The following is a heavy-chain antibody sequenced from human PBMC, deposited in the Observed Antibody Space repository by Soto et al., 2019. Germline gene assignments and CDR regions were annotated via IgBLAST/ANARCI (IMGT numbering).Heavy chain of an antibody. J-gene: IGHJ3*02. Sequence: QVQLVESGGGVVQPGRSLRLSCAASGFTFSSYGMHWVRQAPGKGLEWVAVIWYDGSNKYYADSVKGRFTISRDNSKNTLYLQMNSLRAEDTAVYYCARENYISSWYGAFDIWGQGTIVTVSS. CDR3: ARENYISSWYGAFDI. CDR1: GFTFSSYG. D-gene: IGHD6-13*01. V-gene: IGHV3-33*01. CDR2: IWYDGSNK.